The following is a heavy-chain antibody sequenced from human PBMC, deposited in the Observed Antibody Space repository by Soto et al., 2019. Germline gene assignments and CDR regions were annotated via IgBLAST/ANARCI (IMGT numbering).Heavy chain of an antibody. CDR2: ISGSGGST. CDR3: SKYQFSGSYYYYGMDV. CDR1: GFTFSSYA. D-gene: IGHD1-26*01. Sequence: PGGSLRLSCAASGFTFSSYAMSWVRQAPGKGLEWVSAISGSGGSTYYADSVKGRFTISRDNSKNTLYLQMNSLRAEDTAVYYCSKYQFSGSYYYYGMDVWGQGATVTVSS. J-gene: IGHJ6*02. V-gene: IGHV3-23*01.